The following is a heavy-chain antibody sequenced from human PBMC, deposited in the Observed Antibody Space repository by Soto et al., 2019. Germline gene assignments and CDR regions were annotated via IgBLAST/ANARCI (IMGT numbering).Heavy chain of an antibody. J-gene: IGHJ6*02. CDR3: AKKDKDYSGGWSVWGYDHFYYGMDX. V-gene: IGHV3-23*01. CDR2: ISCSGGST. Sequence: GGSLRLTCAASGFTFSSYAMSWVRPAPGKGLEWVGSISCSGGSTYYGYSVKGRFTISTDSSKNTLYLQMNSLMAEDTAVYYGAKKDKDYSGGWSVWGYDHFYYGMDXWGQGTPFTVS. D-gene: IGHD6-13*01. CDR1: GFTFSSYA.